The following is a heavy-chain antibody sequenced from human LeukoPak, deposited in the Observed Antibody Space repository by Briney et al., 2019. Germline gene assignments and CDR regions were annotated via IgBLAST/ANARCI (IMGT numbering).Heavy chain of an antibody. CDR1: GGSVSSGSYY. CDR2: IYYSGST. D-gene: IGHD6-19*01. J-gene: IGHJ4*02. Sequence: SETLSLTCTVSGGSVSSGSYYWSWVRQPPGRGLEWIGYIYYSGSTNYNPSLKSRVTIAVDTSKNQFALKQSYVTAAGRAVYFCARDLGWYAXFXYWGQXTLVTVS. CDR3: ARDLGWYAXFXY. V-gene: IGHV4-61*01.